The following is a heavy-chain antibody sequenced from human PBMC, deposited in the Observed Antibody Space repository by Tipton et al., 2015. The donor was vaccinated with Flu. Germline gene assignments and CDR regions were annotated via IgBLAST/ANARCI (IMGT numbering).Heavy chain of an antibody. CDR2: IYYSGST. D-gene: IGHD3-10*01. J-gene: IGHJ3*02. CDR1: GDSISSYY. Sequence: TLSLTCTVSGDSISSYYWSWIRQPPGKGREWIGYIYYSGSTNYNPSLMSRVTISVDTSKNQFSLKLRSVTAAGTAVYYCSRAALRSDYYGSATIPRYFAFDIWGHGTMVTVSS. CDR3: SRAALRSDYYGSATIPRYFAFDI. V-gene: IGHV4-59*07.